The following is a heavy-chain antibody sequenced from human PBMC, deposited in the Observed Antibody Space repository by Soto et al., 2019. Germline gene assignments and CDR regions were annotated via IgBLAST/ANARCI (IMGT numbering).Heavy chain of an antibody. CDR1: GGSISSSSYY. CDR2: IFYSGST. D-gene: IGHD6-19*01. J-gene: IGHJ3*01. Sequence: SETLSLTCTVSGGSISSSSYYWGWIRQPPGKGLEWIGNIFYSGSTYYNPSLKSQVTISVDTSKNQFSLNLSSVTAADTAVYYCARQELRGIAVTGTKAFNVWGQGTMVTVSS. CDR3: ARQELRGIAVTGTKAFNV. V-gene: IGHV4-39*01.